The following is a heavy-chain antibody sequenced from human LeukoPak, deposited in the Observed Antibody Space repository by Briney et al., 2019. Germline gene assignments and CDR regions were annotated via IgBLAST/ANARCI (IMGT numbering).Heavy chain of an antibody. CDR2: ISNPGGST. Sequence: PGGSLRLSCAASGFTFRTNAMSWVRHAPGKGLEGVSSISNPGGSTFYADSVKGRFTISRDDSKNTLYLQMNSLRAEDTAVYYRAKVQGYVDPFDYWGQGTLVTVSS. J-gene: IGHJ4*02. D-gene: IGHD6-13*01. CDR1: GFTFRTNA. CDR3: AKVQGYVDPFDY. V-gene: IGHV3-23*01.